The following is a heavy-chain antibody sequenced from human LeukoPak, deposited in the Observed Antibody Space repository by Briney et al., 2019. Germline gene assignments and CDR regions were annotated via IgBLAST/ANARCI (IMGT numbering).Heavy chain of an antibody. CDR1: GYTLTSYG. CDR2: ISAYNGNT. J-gene: IGHJ3*02. V-gene: IGHV1-18*01. CDR3: ARTHTIFGVVIESDAFDI. D-gene: IGHD3-3*01. Sequence: ASVKVSCKASGYTLTSYGISWVRQAPGQGLEWMGWISAYNGNTNYAQKLQGRVTMTTDTSTSTAYMELRSLRSDDTAVYYCARTHTIFGVVIESDAFDIWGQGTMVTVSS.